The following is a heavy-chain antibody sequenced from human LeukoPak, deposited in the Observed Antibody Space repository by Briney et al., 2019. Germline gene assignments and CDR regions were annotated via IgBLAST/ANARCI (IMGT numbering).Heavy chain of an antibody. V-gene: IGHV1-2*04. CDR3: ARDYYGSGTRGAFDI. D-gene: IGHD3-10*01. CDR2: INPNSGGT. Sequence: ASVKVSCKASGYTFTGYYMHWVRQAPGQGLEWMGWINPNSGGTNYAQKFQGWVTMTRDTSISTAYTELSRLRSDDTAVYYCARDYYGSGTRGAFDIWGQGTMVTVSS. CDR1: GYTFTGYY. J-gene: IGHJ3*02.